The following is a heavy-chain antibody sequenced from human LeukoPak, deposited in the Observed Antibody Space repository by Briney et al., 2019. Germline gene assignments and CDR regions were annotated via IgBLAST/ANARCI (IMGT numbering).Heavy chain of an antibody. CDR1: GFTFSSYA. CDR2: ISYDGSNK. V-gene: IGHV3-30-3*01. J-gene: IGHJ4*02. CDR3: ARDGYCSTASCYPNHFHS. Sequence: GGSLRLSCAASGFTFSSYAMHWVRQAPGKGLEWVAVISYDGSNKYYADSVKGRFTISRDNSKNTLYLQMNSLRAEDTAVYYCARDGYCSTASCYPNHFHSWGQGTLVTVSS. D-gene: IGHD2-2*03.